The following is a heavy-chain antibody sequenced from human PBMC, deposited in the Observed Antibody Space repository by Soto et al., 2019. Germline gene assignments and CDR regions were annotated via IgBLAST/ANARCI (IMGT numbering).Heavy chain of an antibody. CDR1: GFTFSSYA. CDR3: ASSYYDFWSGILDI. V-gene: IGHV3-23*01. CDR2: ISGSGGST. Sequence: EVQLLESGGGLVQPGGSLRLSCAASGFTFSSYAMSWVRQAPGKGLEWVSAISGSGGSTYYADSVKGRFTISRDNSKNTLYVKMNSLRAEDTAVYYCASSYYDFWSGILDIWGQGTMVTVSS. J-gene: IGHJ3*02. D-gene: IGHD3-3*01.